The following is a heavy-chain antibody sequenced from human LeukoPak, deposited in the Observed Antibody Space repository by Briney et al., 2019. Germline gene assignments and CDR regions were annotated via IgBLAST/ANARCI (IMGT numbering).Heavy chain of an antibody. J-gene: IGHJ6*03. V-gene: IGHV5-51*01. CDR2: IYPGDSDT. CDR1: GYSFTSYW. D-gene: IGHD4-11*01. CDR3: ARTPTTVTTGYYYYYMDV. Sequence: GESLKISCKGSGYSFTSYWIGWVRQMPGKGLEWMGIIYPGDSDTRYSPSFQGQVTISADRSISTAYLQWSSLKASDTAMYYCARTPTTVTTGYYYYYMDVWGKGTTVTVSS.